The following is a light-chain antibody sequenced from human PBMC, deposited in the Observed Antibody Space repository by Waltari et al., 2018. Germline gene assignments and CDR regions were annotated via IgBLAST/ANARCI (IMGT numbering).Light chain of an antibody. V-gene: IGKV1-5*03. J-gene: IGKJ1*01. Sequence: DIQMTQSPSTLSASVGDRVTITCRASQSISDWLAWYQQKPGKAPNLLIYRASSLESGVPSRVSGSGSGTEFTLTISSLQPDDFATYYCQEYHTYRTFGQGTKVEIK. CDR3: QEYHTYRT. CDR1: QSISDW. CDR2: RAS.